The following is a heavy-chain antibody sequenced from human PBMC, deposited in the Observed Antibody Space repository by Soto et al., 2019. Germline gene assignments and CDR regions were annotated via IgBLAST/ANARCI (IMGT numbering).Heavy chain of an antibody. D-gene: IGHD2-15*01. V-gene: IGHV4-34*01. CDR3: ARALIVVVVAATPHYYYYGMDV. CDR2: INHSGST. J-gene: IGHJ6*02. CDR1: GGSFSGYY. Sequence: QVQLQQWGAGLLKPSETLSLTCAVYGGSFSGYYWSWIRQPPGKGREWIGEINHSGSTNYNPSLKSRVTISVDTSKNQFSLKLSSVTAADTAVYYCARALIVVVVAATPHYYYYGMDVWGQGTTVTVSS.